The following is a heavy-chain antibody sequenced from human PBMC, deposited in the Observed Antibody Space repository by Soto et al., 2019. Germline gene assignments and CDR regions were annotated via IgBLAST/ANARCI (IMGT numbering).Heavy chain of an antibody. Sequence: QITLKESGPTLVEPTQTLTLTCTFSGFSLSTSGVGVGCIRQPPGKALEWLALIYWDDDKRYSPSLKSRLTITKDTSKNQVVLTMTNMDPVDTATYYCAHGPSFSSGSAYNYWGQGTLVTVSS. J-gene: IGHJ4*02. V-gene: IGHV2-5*02. D-gene: IGHD3-10*01. CDR1: GFSLSTSGVG. CDR3: AHGPSFSSGSAYNY. CDR2: IYWDDDK.